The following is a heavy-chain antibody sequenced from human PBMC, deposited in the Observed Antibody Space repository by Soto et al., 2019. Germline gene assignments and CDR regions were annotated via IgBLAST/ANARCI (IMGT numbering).Heavy chain of an antibody. CDR1: GFTFNNFW. J-gene: IGHJ4*02. Sequence: EVQLVESGGGLVQPGGSLRLSCAASGFTFNNFWMYWVRQTPEKGLVWVSGINSDGTTTIYADSVKGRCTISRDNAKNTLYLQMNSLTVEDTAIYYCVRDIRWGQGTLVTVSS. CDR2: INSDGTTT. V-gene: IGHV3-74*01. CDR3: VRDIR.